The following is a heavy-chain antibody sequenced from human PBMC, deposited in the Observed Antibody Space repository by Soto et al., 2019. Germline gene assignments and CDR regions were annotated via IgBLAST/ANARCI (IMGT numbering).Heavy chain of an antibody. J-gene: IGHJ4*02. D-gene: IGHD5-18*01. CDR3: ARDRRRLGYSYDNFDY. CDR1: GFTVSNNY. V-gene: IGHV3-53*01. CDR2: IYSGGST. Sequence: GGSLRLSCAASGFTVSNNYMSWVRQAPGKGLEWVSIIYSGGSTYYADSVQGRFTISRDNSKNTLYLQMNSLRAEDTAVYYCARDRRRLGYSYDNFDYWGQGTLVTVSS.